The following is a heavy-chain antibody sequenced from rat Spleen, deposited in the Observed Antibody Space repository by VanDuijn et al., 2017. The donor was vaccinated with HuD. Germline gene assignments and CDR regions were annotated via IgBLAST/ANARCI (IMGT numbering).Heavy chain of an antibody. V-gene: IGHV5-7*01. CDR3: AKPEGTDWFAY. D-gene: IGHD1-11*01. CDR2: ISYDGSST. CDR1: GFTFSDYN. Sequence: EVQLVESGGGVVQPGGSLKLSCAASGFTFSDYNMAWVRQAPKKGLEWVATISYDGSSTYYRDSVKGRFTISRDNAKSTLYLQMDSLRSEDTATYYCAKPEGTDWFAYWGQGTLVTVSS. J-gene: IGHJ3*01.